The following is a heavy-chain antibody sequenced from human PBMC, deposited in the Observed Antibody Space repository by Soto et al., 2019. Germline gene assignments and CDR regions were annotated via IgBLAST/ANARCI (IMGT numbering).Heavy chain of an antibody. Sequence: ASVKVSCKASGYTFTSYGISWVRQAPGQGLEWMGWISAYNGNTNYAQKLQGRVTMTTDTSTSTAYMELRSLRSDDTAVYYCAREGYCSGGSCYSGGYYYYGMDVWGQGTTVTVS. D-gene: IGHD2-15*01. J-gene: IGHJ6*02. CDR2: ISAYNGNT. V-gene: IGHV1-18*04. CDR3: AREGYCSGGSCYSGGYYYYGMDV. CDR1: GYTFTSYG.